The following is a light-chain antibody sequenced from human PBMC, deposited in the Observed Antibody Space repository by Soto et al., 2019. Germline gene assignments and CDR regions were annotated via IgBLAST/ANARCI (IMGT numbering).Light chain of an antibody. Sequence: DLQMTQSPSSLSASVGDRVTITCRTSQSISYYLNWYQQKPGKAPKLLIYAASSLQSGVPSRFSGSGSGTDFTLTISSLQPDDSATYYCQQSYSSPRAFGQGTKVEVK. CDR3: QQSYSSPRA. CDR2: AAS. J-gene: IGKJ1*01. V-gene: IGKV1-39*01. CDR1: QSISYY.